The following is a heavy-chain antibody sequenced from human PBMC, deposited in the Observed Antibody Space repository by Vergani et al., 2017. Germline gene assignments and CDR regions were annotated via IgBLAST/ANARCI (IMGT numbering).Heavy chain of an antibody. D-gene: IGHD3-22*01. CDR2: ISYDGSNK. CDR3: AKEKWDSSGYYHI. CDR1: GFTFSSYG. V-gene: IGHV3-30*18. J-gene: IGHJ3*02. Sequence: QVQLVESGGGVVQPGRSLRLSCAASGFTFSSYGMHWVRQAPGKGLAWVAVISYDGSNKYYADSVKGRFTISRDNSKNTLYLQMNSLRAEDTAVYYCAKEKWDSSGYYHIWGQGTMVTVSS.